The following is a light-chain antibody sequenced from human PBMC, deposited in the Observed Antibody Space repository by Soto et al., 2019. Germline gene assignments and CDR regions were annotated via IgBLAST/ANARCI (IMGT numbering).Light chain of an antibody. CDR2: DVN. J-gene: IGLJ1*01. CDR1: SNDVGRFDY. Sequence: LTQPRSVSGSPGQSVTISCTGTSNDVGRFDYVSWYQQHPGKAPKVIIYDVNERPSGVPNRFSGSKSGNTASLTISGLQADDKADYYWRSYAGGSGADVVGTGTKVTVL. CDR3: RSYAGGSGADV. V-gene: IGLV2-11*01.